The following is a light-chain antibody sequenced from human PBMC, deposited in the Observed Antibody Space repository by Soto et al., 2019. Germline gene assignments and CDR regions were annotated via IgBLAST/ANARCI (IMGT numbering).Light chain of an antibody. CDR1: SSDVGGYNY. V-gene: IGLV2-14*01. CDR3: NSYTSKSTGV. J-gene: IGLJ1*01. Sequence: QSALTQPASVSGSPGQSITISCTGTSSDVGGYNYVSWYQQHPGKAPKLIIYEVSNRPSGVSNRCSGSKSGNTASLTISGLQAEDEADYDCNSYTSKSTGVFGTGTKLTVL. CDR2: EVS.